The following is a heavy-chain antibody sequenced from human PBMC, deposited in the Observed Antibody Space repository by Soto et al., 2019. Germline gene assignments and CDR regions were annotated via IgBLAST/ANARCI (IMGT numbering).Heavy chain of an antibody. CDR3: ARDYVCGSYRYTEAYY. D-gene: IGHD3-16*02. Sequence: QVQLVQSGAEVKKPGASVKVSCKASGYTFTSYGISWVRQAPGQGLEWMGWISAYNGNTNYTQKLQGRVTMTTDTPTSTAYRELRSLSSDDTAVYYCARDYVCGSYRYTEAYYWCQGTLVTVSS. V-gene: IGHV1-18*01. CDR1: GYTFTSYG. J-gene: IGHJ4*02. CDR2: ISAYNGNT.